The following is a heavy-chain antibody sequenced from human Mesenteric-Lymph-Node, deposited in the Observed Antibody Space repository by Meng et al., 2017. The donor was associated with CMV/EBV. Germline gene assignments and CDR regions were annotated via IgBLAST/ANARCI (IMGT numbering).Heavy chain of an antibody. D-gene: IGHD3-3*01. CDR1: GFTFSYYE. CDR3: ARDRGITIFGVVHQYGMDV. CDR2: IYSGGST. Sequence: GESLKISCIASGFTFSYYEMNWVRQAPGKGLEWVSVIYSGGSTYYADSVKGRFIISRDNSKNTLYLQMNSLRAEDTAVYYCARDRGITIFGVVHQYGMDVWGQGTTVTVSS. V-gene: IGHV3-66*02. J-gene: IGHJ6*02.